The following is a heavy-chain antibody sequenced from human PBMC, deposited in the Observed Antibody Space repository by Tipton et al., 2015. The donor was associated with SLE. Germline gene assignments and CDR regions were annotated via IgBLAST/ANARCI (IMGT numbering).Heavy chain of an antibody. Sequence: QLVQSGAEVKKPGESLKISCKGSGYSFTSYWIGWVRQMPGKGLEWMGIIYPGDSDTRYSPSFQGQVTISADKSISTAYLQWSSLKASDTAMYYCARPPQIRYVSIVSFDTWFKGTMVTASS. CDR3: ARPPQIRYVSIVSFDT. CDR2: IYPGDSDT. V-gene: IGHV5-51*01. D-gene: IGHD3-22*01. CDR1: GYSFTSYW. J-gene: IGHJ3*02.